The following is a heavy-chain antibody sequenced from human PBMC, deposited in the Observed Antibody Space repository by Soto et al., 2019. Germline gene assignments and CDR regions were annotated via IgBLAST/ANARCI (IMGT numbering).Heavy chain of an antibody. D-gene: IGHD6-19*01. CDR1: GFTFSSYG. Sequence: QVQLVESGGGVVQPGRSLRLSCAASGFTFSSYGMHWVRQAPGKGLEWVAVIWYDGSNKYYADSVKGRFTISRDNSKNTLYLQMNSLRAEDTAVYYCARGPPSYSSGSPSDYWGQGTLVTVSS. CDR3: ARGPPSYSSGSPSDY. J-gene: IGHJ4*02. CDR2: IWYDGSNK. V-gene: IGHV3-33*01.